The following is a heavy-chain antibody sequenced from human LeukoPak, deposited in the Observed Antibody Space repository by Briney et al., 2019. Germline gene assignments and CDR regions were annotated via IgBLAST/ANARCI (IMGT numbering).Heavy chain of an antibody. CDR2: ISYDGSKK. CDR1: GFTFSSYG. CDR3: AKVSIQTYFDY. D-gene: IGHD1-1*01. V-gene: IGHV3-30*18. Sequence: GRSLRLSCAASGFTFSSYGMHWVRQAPGKGLEWVAVISYDGSKKYYADSVKGRFTISRDNSKNTLYLQMNSLRAEDTAVYYCAKVSIQTYFDYWSQGTLVTVSS. J-gene: IGHJ4*01.